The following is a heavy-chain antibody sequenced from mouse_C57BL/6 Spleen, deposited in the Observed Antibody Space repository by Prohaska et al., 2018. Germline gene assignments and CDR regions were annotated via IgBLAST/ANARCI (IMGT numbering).Heavy chain of an antibody. J-gene: IGHJ4*01. CDR2: IWSGGST. V-gene: IGHV2-2*01. Sequence: QVQLKQSGPGLVQPSQSLSITCTVSGFSLTSYGVHWVRQSPGKGLEWLGVIWSGGSTDYNAAFISRLSISKDNSKSQVFFKMNSLQADDTAIYYCARNPEDGYYLYYYAMDYWGQGTSVTVSS. CDR3: ARNPEDGYYLYYYAMDY. D-gene: IGHD2-3*01. CDR1: GFSLTSYG.